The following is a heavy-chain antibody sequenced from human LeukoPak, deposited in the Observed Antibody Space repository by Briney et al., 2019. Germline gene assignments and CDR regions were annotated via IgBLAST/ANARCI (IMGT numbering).Heavy chain of an antibody. D-gene: IGHD2-2*03. V-gene: IGHV1-2*02. CDR1: GSTFTGYY. J-gene: IGHJ4*02. Sequence: GASVKVSCKASGSTFTGYYIHWVRQAPGQGLEWMGWINPNSGGTNSAQKFQGRVTMTRDTSISTAYMELSRLRSDDTAVYYCAREGGYCNSISCYGEFAYGGQGTLVTV. CDR3: AREGGYCNSISCYGEFAY. CDR2: INPNSGGT.